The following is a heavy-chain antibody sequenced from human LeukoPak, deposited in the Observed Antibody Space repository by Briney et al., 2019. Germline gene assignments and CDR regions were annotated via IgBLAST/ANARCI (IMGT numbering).Heavy chain of an antibody. CDR3: ARDATTVVNTIYYFDY. CDR2: ISYDGSNK. V-gene: IGHV3-30*03. J-gene: IGHJ4*02. Sequence: PGGSLRLSCAASGFTFSSYGIHWVRQAPGKGLEWVAVISYDGSNKYYADSVKGRFTISRDNSKNTLYLQMNSLRAEDTAVYYCARDATTVVNTIYYFDYWGQGTLVTVSS. CDR1: GFTFSSYG. D-gene: IGHD4-23*01.